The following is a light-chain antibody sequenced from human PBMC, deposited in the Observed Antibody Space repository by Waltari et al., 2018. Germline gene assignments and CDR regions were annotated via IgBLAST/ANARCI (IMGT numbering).Light chain of an antibody. CDR1: QSVGNNY. V-gene: IGKV3-20*01. Sequence: IVLTQPPGSLSLSPGDKATLSCRASQSVGNNYLAWYQKKGGQAPRLLIYGASGRATGIPDRFSGSGSGTDFTLTISRLEPEDFAVYYCQQYATSPLTFGGGTKVEI. CDR2: GAS. J-gene: IGKJ4*01. CDR3: QQYATSPLT.